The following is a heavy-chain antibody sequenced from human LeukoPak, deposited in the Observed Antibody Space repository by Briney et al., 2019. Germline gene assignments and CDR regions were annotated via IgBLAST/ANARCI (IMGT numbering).Heavy chain of an antibody. Sequence: ASVKVSCKSSGFTFTDEYIHWVRQGPGQGLEWMGWINPYSGAINYAQKFQGRVTLTRDTSISTAYMELSRLTSDDTAVYYCARDPKSQLLLDYWGQGTLVTVPS. D-gene: IGHD2-2*01. CDR1: GFTFTDEY. CDR2: INPYSGAI. V-gene: IGHV1-2*02. J-gene: IGHJ4*02. CDR3: ARDPKSQLLLDY.